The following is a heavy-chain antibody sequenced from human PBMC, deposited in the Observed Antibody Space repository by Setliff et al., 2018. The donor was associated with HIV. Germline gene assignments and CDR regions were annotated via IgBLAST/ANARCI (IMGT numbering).Heavy chain of an antibody. CDR1: GYSFTTHD. J-gene: IGHJ3*02. D-gene: IGHD2-21*01. CDR3: ARGSMSMVMFILVSAFDI. Sequence: GASVKVSCKVSGYSFTTHDINWVRQSPGQGLEWMGWMNPESGNTFYAQKFKGRVTMTRDTSTNTAYMELSSLTSDDTAVYLCARGSMSMVMFILVSAFDIWGPGTLVNVSS. V-gene: IGHV1-8*02. CDR2: MNPESGNT.